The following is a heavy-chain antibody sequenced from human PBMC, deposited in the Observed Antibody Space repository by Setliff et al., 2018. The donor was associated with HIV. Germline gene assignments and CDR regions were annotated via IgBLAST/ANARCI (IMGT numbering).Heavy chain of an antibody. J-gene: IGHJ3*02. CDR3: ARGIYRPWGGYSAFATDAFET. CDR2: IYYSGGT. CDR1: SGPISNGGFY. V-gene: IGHV4-31*03. Sequence: TLSLICTVSSGPISNGGFYWSWIRHHPGKGLEWIGYIYYSGGTYYSPSLKSRVSMSIDTFKNQFSLNLTSVTAADTAVYYCARGIYRPWGGYSAFATDAFETWGQGTLVTVSS. D-gene: IGHD5-12*01.